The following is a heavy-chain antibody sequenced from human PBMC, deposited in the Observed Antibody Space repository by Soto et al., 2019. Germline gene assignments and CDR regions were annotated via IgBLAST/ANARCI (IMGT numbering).Heavy chain of an antibody. CDR3: GGTHDSLDY. Sequence: EAQLVESGGGLVKPGGSLRLSCAGSGITFSSYYMNWIRQAPGKGLEWVTSISSSGDRVFYADSVKGRFTISRDNAESSLYLPMNSLIGEDTAVYYCGGTHDSLDYWGQGTLVTVSP. CDR1: GITFSSYY. J-gene: IGHJ4*02. CDR2: ISSSGDRV. V-gene: IGHV3-21*01. D-gene: IGHD3-16*01.